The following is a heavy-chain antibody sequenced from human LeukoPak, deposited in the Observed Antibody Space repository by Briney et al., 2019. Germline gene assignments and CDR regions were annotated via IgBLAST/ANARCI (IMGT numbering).Heavy chain of an antibody. V-gene: IGHV3-23*05. D-gene: IGHD2-21*02. CDR2: VVNSGSNT. J-gene: IGHJ2*01. CDR3: AAAMTEYWYLDL. CDR1: GFTFSTYA. Sequence: PGGSLRLSCAASGFTFSTYAMSWVRQAPGKGLEWVSGVVNSGSNTYYVDSVKGRFTISRDNSKNMLWLQMNSLRAGDTAVYYCAAAMTEYWYLDLWGRGTLVTVPS.